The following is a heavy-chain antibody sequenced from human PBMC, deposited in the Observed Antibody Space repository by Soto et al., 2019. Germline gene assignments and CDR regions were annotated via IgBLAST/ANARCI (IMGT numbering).Heavy chain of an antibody. CDR3: AKGFEWELLPSYYYYYYGMDV. CDR1: GFTFSSYA. D-gene: IGHD1-26*01. V-gene: IGHV3-30*18. Sequence: QVQLVESGGGVVQPGRSLRLSCAASGFTFSSYAMHWVRQAPGKGLEWVAFISYDGSNKYYADSVKGRFTISRDNSKNTLYLQMNSLRAEDTAVYYCAKGFEWELLPSYYYYYYGMDVWGQGTTVTVSS. J-gene: IGHJ6*02. CDR2: ISYDGSNK.